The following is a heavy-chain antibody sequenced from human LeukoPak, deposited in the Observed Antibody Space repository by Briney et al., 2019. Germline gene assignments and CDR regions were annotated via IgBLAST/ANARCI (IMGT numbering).Heavy chain of an antibody. CDR3: ARVLSLDYYYGLDV. CDR2: ISTGSSYI. V-gene: IGHV3-21*01. CDR1: GFSFSSYW. J-gene: IGHJ6*02. Sequence: GGSLRLACAASGFSFSSYWMHWVRQAPGKGLEWVSSISTGSSYIYYADSVNGRFTISRDNAKNSLYLQMNSLRAEDTAVYYCARVLSLDYYYGLDVWGQGTTVTVSS.